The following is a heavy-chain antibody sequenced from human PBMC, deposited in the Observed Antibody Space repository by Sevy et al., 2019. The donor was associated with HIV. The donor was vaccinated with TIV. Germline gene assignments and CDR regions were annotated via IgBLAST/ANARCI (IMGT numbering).Heavy chain of an antibody. CDR3: ARVGLTYYYGSGSYSAGYYYGMDV. CDR1: GGSISSYY. D-gene: IGHD3-10*01. J-gene: IGHJ6*02. V-gene: IGHV4-4*07. CDR2: IYTSGST. Sequence: SETLSLTCTVSGGSISSYYWSWIRQPAGKGLEWIGRIYTSGSTNYNPYLKSQVTMSVDTSKNQFSLKLSSVTAADTAVYYCARVGLTYYYGSGSYSAGYYYGMDVWGQRTTVTVSS.